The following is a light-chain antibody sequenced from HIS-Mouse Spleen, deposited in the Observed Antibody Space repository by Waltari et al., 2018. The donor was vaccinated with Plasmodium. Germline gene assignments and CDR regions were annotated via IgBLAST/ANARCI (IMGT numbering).Light chain of an antibody. V-gene: IGLV3-19*01. Sequence: SSELTQDPAVSVALGQTVRITCQGDSLRSYYASWYQQKPGQAPVLFIYGKNNRPSGTPDRFSGSSSGNTASLTITGAQAEDEADYYCNSRDSSGNHLGVVFGGGTKLTVL. CDR3: NSRDSSGNHLGVV. CDR2: GKN. CDR1: SLRSYY. J-gene: IGLJ2*01.